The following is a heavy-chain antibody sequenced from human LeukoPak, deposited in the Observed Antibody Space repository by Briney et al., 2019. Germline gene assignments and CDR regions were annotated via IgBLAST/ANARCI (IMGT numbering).Heavy chain of an antibody. CDR3: ARGLPSSIRLYFAY. D-gene: IGHD2-2*01. CDR1: GGSISSYY. Sequence: SETLSHTCTVSGGSISSYYWSWIRQPPGKGLEWIGYIYYSGSTNYNPSLKSRVTISVDTSKNQFSLKLSSVTAADTAVYYCARGLPSSIRLYFAYWGQGAPVTVSS. CDR2: IYYSGST. J-gene: IGHJ4*02. V-gene: IGHV4-59*01.